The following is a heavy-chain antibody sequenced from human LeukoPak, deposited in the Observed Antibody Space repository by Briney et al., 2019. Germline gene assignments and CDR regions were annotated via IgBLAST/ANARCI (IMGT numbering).Heavy chain of an antibody. J-gene: IGHJ6*02. CDR3: ARASALGTVTPYYGMDV. CDR2: IYSGGSK. Sequence: QPGGSLRLSCAGSGFTVSSNYMSWVRQAPGKGVEWVSGIYSGGSKYYADSVKGRFTISRDNSKNTLYLQMNSLRAEDTAVYYCARASALGTVTPYYGMDVWGQGTTVTVSS. V-gene: IGHV3-53*01. CDR1: GFTVSSNY. D-gene: IGHD4-17*01.